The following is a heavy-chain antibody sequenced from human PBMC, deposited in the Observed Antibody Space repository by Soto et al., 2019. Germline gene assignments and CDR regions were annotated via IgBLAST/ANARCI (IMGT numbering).Heavy chain of an antibody. J-gene: IGHJ4*02. CDR3: ARATYGDYFQIDY. D-gene: IGHD4-17*01. CDR1: GGSVSTYY. Sequence: SETLSLTCTVSGGSVSTYYWSWIRQPPGKGLEWIGYIYYSWSTNYNPSLKSRVTISVDTSKNQFSLKLSSVTAADTAMYYCARATYGDYFQIDYWGQGTLVTVSS. CDR2: IYYSWST. V-gene: IGHV4-59*02.